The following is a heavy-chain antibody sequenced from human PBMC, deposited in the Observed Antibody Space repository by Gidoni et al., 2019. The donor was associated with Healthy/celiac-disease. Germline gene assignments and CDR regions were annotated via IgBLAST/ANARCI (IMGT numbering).Heavy chain of an antibody. D-gene: IGHD3-22*01. CDR1: GFTFSNAW. CDR2: IKSKTYGGTT. J-gene: IGHJ4*02. CDR3: TMPNYYDSSGYDLPDY. V-gene: IGHV3-15*01. Sequence: EVQLVESGGGLVKPGGSLRLSCAASGFTFSNAWMIWVRQAPGKGLEWFGRIKSKTYGGTTDYAAPVKGRFTISRDDSKNTLYLQMNSLKTEDTAVYYCTMPNYYDSSGYDLPDYWGQGTLVTVSS.